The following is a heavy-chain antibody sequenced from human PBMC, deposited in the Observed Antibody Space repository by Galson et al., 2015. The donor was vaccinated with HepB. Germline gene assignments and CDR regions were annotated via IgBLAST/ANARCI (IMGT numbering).Heavy chain of an antibody. D-gene: IGHD1-7*01. CDR1: GFTFSNAW. CDR3: TTEILFELELGDISAMDV. CDR2: IKSKTDGGTT. Sequence: RLSCAASGFTFSNAWMNWVRQAPGKGLEWVGRIKSKTDGGTTDYAAPVKGRFTISRDDSKNTLYLQMNSLKTEDTAVYYCTTEILFELELGDISAMDVWGKGTTVTVSS. V-gene: IGHV3-15*07. J-gene: IGHJ6*03.